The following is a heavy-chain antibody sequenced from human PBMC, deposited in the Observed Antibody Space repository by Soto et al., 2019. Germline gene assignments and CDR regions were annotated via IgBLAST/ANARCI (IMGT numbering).Heavy chain of an antibody. CDR1: GVPVSSNY. V-gene: IGHV3-53*04. CDR2: FYSGGST. CDR3: ARHAEELLWFGELQPYYYYYYMDV. D-gene: IGHD3-10*01. J-gene: IGHJ6*03. Sequence: GGSLRLSCAASGVPVSSNYMSWVRQAPGKGLEWVSVFYSGGSTYYADSVKGRFTISRHNSKNTLYLQMNSLRAEDTAVYYCARHAEELLWFGELQPYYYYYYMDVWGKGTTVTVSS.